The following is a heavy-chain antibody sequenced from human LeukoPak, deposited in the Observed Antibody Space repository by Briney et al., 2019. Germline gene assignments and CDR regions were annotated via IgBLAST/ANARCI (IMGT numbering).Heavy chain of an antibody. V-gene: IGHV1-69*05. CDR3: ARDLWASGSYFDY. CDR2: IIPIFGTA. J-gene: IGHJ4*02. CDR1: GGTFSSYA. D-gene: IGHD1-26*01. Sequence: ASVKVSCKASGGTFSSYAITWVRQAPGQGLEWMGGIIPIFGTANYAQKFQGRVTITTDESTSTAYMELSSLRSEDTAVYYCARDLWASGSYFDYWGQGTLVTVSS.